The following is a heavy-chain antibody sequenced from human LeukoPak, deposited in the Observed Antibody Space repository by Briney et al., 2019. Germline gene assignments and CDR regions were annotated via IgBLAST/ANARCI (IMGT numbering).Heavy chain of an antibody. Sequence: ASVKVSCKSSGYTFTGYNMQWLRQAPGQGLEWMGWINPNSGGTNYAQKFQGRVTMTRDTSISTAYMELSRLRSDDTAVYYCARDGHFDYWGQGTQVTVSS. CDR1: GYTFTGYN. J-gene: IGHJ4*02. CDR2: INPNSGGT. CDR3: ARDGHFDY. V-gene: IGHV1-2*02.